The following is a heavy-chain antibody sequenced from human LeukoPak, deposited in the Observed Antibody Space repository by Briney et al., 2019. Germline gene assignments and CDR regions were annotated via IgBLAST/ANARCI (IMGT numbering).Heavy chain of an antibody. CDR3: ARDLTVSYYYYGMDV. J-gene: IGHJ6*02. CDR2: ISSSSSYI. Sequence: GGSLRLSCAASGVTLSSYSMNWVRQAPGKGLEWVPSISSSSSYIYYADSVKGRFTISRDDAKNSLYLQMNSLRAEDTAVYYCARDLTVSYYYYGMDVWGQGTTVTVSS. CDR1: GVTLSSYS. V-gene: IGHV3-21*01. D-gene: IGHD4-17*01.